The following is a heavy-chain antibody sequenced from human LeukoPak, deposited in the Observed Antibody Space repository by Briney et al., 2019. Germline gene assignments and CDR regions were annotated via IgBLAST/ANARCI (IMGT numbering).Heavy chain of an antibody. D-gene: IGHD1-26*01. CDR3: ASTRRFFRGSYITFNY. V-gene: IGHV4-59*12. J-gene: IGHJ4*02. CDR1: AGSISSYY. Sequence: SETLSLTCTVSAGSISSYYWNWIRQPPGKGLEWIGYIYYSGSTNYNPSLKSRVTISVDTSKNQFSLKLSSVTAADTAVYYCASTRRFFRGSYITFNYWGQGTLVTVSS. CDR2: IYYSGST.